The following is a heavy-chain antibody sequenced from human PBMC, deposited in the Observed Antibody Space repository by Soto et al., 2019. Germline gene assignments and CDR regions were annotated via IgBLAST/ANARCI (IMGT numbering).Heavy chain of an antibody. CDR3: ARGPPYSSGWYPT. J-gene: IGHJ5*02. Sequence: SETLSLTCAVYGGSFSGYYWSWIRQPPGKGLEWIGEINHSGSTNYNPSLKSRVTISVDTSKNQFSLKLSSVTAADTAVYYCARGPPYSSGWYPTWGQGTLVTVSS. D-gene: IGHD6-19*01. CDR2: INHSGST. V-gene: IGHV4-34*01. CDR1: GGSFSGYY.